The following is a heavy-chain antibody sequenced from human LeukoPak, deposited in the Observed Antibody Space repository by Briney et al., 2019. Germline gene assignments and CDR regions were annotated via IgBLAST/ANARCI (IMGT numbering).Heavy chain of an antibody. D-gene: IGHD6-6*01. CDR3: ARDFGGSSSGY. V-gene: IGHV3-21*01. J-gene: IGHJ4*02. CDR1: GFTFSSYS. Sequence: GGSLRLSCAASGFTFSSYSMNWVRQAPGKRLEWVSSISSSSSYIYYADSVKGRFTISRDNAKNSLYLQMNSLRAEDTAVYYCARDFGGSSSGYWGQGTLVTVSS. CDR2: ISSSSSYI.